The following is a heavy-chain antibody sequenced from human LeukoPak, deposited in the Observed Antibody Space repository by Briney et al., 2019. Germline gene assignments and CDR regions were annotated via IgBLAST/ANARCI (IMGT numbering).Heavy chain of an antibody. D-gene: IGHD2-15*01. CDR1: DGSISSYY. J-gene: IGHJ4*02. V-gene: IGHV4-59*01. Sequence: SETLSLTCTVSDGSISSYYWSWIRQPPGKGLEWIGYIYYSGSTNYNPSLRSRLTISVDTSKNQFSLKLSSVTAADTAVYYCARAVVPATAVHFDHWGQGTLVTVSS. CDR2: IYYSGST. CDR3: ARAVVPATAVHFDH.